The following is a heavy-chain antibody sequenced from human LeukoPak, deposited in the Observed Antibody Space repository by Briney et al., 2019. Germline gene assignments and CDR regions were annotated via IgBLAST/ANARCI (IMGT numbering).Heavy chain of an antibody. CDR1: GFTFSSYW. CDR3: ARVDVWGSFRSHY. CDR2: IDSDGSET. V-gene: IGHV3-74*01. Sequence: GGSLRLSCAASGFTFSSYWMHWVRQAPGKGLMWVSRIDSDGSETSYADSVKGRFTISRDNAKNTLYLQMNRLRVEDTAVYYCARVDVWGSFRSHYWGQGTLVTVSS. J-gene: IGHJ4*02. D-gene: IGHD3-16*02.